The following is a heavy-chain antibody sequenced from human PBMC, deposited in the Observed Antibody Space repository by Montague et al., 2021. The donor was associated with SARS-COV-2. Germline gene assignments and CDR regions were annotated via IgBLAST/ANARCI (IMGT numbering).Heavy chain of an antibody. Sequence: SLRLSCAASGFTFSDYYMSWIRQAPGKGLEWVSYISSSSYTNYADSVKGRFTISRDNAKNSLYLQMNSLRAEDTAVYYCARVRGSSWYVVDAFDIWGQGTMVTVSS. V-gene: IGHV3-11*03. CDR1: GFTFSDYY. CDR2: ISSSSYT. D-gene: IGHD6-13*01. CDR3: ARVRGSSWYVVDAFDI. J-gene: IGHJ3*02.